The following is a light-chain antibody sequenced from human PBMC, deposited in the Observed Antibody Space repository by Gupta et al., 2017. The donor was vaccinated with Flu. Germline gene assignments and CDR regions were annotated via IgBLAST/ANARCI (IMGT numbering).Light chain of an antibody. Sequence: DIQMTQSPATLSASVGDRVTITCRASQSFSSWVAWFQQTTGKAPKLLVYRTSSLQSGVPSRFSGSGAGTEFTLTISSLQPDDFATDYCQQYKSFTFGPGTKVDMK. CDR1: QSFSSW. CDR3: QQYKSFT. V-gene: IGKV1-5*03. J-gene: IGKJ3*01. CDR2: RTS.